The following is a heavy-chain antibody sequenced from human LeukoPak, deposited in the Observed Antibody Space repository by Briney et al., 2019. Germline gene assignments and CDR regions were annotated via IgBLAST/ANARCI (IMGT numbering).Heavy chain of an antibody. CDR1: GFTVSSNY. D-gene: IGHD3-22*01. J-gene: IGHJ4*02. V-gene: IGHV3-66*01. CDR3: ARASGDSRGHYQGFDS. CDR2: IYSSGST. Sequence: GGSLRLSCAASGFTVSSNYMNWVRQAPGKGLEWVSVIYSSGSTYYADSVKGRFTLSRDNSKNTLYFQLKSLRAEDAAVYYCARASGDSRGHYQGFDSWGQGTLVTVSS.